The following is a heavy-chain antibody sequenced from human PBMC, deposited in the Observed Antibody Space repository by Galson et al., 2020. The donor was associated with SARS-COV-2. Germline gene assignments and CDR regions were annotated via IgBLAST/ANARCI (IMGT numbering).Heavy chain of an antibody. Sequence: GESLKISCAASGFTFSDFYMTWIRQPPGKGLELVSYIAGGGNVVNYADSVRGRFTIARDNGQNSLFLQMNGLRAEDTAIYYCSRDPRILDYWGQGTPVTVSS. V-gene: IGHV3-11*01. J-gene: IGHJ4*02. CDR3: SRDPRILDY. CDR2: IAGGGNVV. D-gene: IGHD2-15*01. CDR1: GFTFSDFY.